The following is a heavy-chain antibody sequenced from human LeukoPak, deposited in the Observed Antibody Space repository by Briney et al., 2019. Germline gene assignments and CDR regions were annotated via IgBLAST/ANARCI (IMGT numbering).Heavy chain of an antibody. V-gene: IGHV4-59*01. CDR3: ARVGSGSFDY. J-gene: IGHJ4*02. CDR1: GFTFSSYS. D-gene: IGHD1-26*01. CDR2: NSYSGNT. Sequence: GSLRLSCAASGFTFSSYSMSWIRQPPGKGLEWIGYNSYSGNTNYNPSLKSRVTISVDTSKNHFSLNLRSVTAADTAVYYCARVGSGSFDYWGQGTLVTVSS.